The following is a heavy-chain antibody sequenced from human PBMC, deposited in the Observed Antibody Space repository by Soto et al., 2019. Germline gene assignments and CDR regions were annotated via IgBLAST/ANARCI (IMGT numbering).Heavy chain of an antibody. CDR3: ARDILSGGAYPDS. Sequence: GGSLRLSCVASGFDFSSHDMNWVRQAPGKGLEWIAYINRRGVTHYAGSVKGRFTISRDNAKNSLFLQMNSLRADDTAVYYCARDILSGGAYPDSWGQGTKVTVSS. J-gene: IGHJ5*01. D-gene: IGHD3-10*01. CDR2: INRRGVT. V-gene: IGHV3-48*03. CDR1: GFDFSSHD.